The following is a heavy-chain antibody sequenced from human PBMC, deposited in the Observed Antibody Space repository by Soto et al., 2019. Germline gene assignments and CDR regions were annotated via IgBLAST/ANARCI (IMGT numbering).Heavy chain of an antibody. D-gene: IGHD3-3*01. CDR2: ISGSGGST. CDR1: GFTFISYA. J-gene: IGHJ6*03. V-gene: IGHV3-23*01. CDR3: AKGFGFSYYYYYMDV. Sequence: GGSLRLSCAASGFTFISYAMSWVRQAPGKGLEWVSAISGSGGSTYYADSVKGRFTISRDNSKNTLYLQMNSLRAEDTAVYYCAKGFGFSYYYYYMDVWGKGTTVTVSS.